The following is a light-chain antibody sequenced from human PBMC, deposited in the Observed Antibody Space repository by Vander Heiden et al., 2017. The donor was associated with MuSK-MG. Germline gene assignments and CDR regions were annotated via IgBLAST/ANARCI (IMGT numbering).Light chain of an antibody. Sequence: EIVMTQSPATLSLSPGERATLSCRASQDVGNYLAWYQQKPGQAPRLLFSGASTRATGVPARFSGSGYGTHFTLSITSVQPEDFAFYYCQQYNNWPPWTFGQGTKVEIK. V-gene: IGKV3-15*01. CDR2: GAS. CDR3: QQYNNWPPWT. J-gene: IGKJ1*01. CDR1: QDVGNY.